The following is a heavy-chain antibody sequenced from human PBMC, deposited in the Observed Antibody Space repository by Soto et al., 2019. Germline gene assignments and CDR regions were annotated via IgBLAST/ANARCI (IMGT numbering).Heavy chain of an antibody. CDR2: IYYSGST. CDR1: GGSISSGGYY. V-gene: IGHV4-31*03. CDR3: ARSTGYSYGTFYFDY. J-gene: IGHJ4*02. Sequence: SETLSLTCTVSGGSISSGGYYWSWIRQHPGKGLEWIGYIYYSGSTYYNPSLKSRVTISVDTSKNQFSLKLSSVTAADTAVYYCARSTGYSYGTFYFDYWGQGTLVTVSS. D-gene: IGHD5-18*01.